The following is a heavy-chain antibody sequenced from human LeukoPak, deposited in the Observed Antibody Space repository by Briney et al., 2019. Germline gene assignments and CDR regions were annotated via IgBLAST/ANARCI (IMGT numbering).Heavy chain of an antibody. Sequence: GGSLTLSCAASGFTFSSYGMHWVRQAPGKGLEWVAVIWSDGSSKHYADSVKGRFTISRDNSKNTLYPQMNSLSAEDTALYYCARGQPPSYYDMDVWGQGTTVTVSS. CDR2: IWSDGSSK. CDR3: ARGQPPSYYDMDV. J-gene: IGHJ6*02. CDR1: GFTFSSYG. V-gene: IGHV3-33*01. D-gene: IGHD6-13*01.